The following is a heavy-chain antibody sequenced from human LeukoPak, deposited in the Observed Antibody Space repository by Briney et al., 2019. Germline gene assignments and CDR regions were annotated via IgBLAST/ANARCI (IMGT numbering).Heavy chain of an antibody. D-gene: IGHD4-23*01. CDR2: IYHSGRV. J-gene: IGHJ5*02. CDR3: ARERTPVVTPETWFDP. V-gene: IGHV4-38-2*02. CDR1: GYSISSGYY. Sequence: KTSETLSLTCAVSGYSISSGYYWGWIRPPPGKGLEGIGMIYHSGRVYYNPSLKSRVPISVDTSKNQFSLKLSSVTAADTAVYYCARERTPVVTPETWFDPWGQGTLVTVSS.